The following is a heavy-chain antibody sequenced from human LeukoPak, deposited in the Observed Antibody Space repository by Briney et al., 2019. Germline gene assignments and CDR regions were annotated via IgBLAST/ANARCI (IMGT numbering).Heavy chain of an antibody. CDR2: IYYSGST. V-gene: IGHV4-39*07. Sequence: SETLSLTCTVSGGSISSSSYYWGWIRQAPGKGLEWIGTIYYSGSTNYNPSLKSRVTISVDTSKNQFSLKLSSVTAADTAVYYCARGATYYDFWSGYLRTLSMDVWGKGTTVTVSS. J-gene: IGHJ6*03. CDR1: GGSISSSSYY. D-gene: IGHD3-3*01. CDR3: ARGATYYDFWSGYLRTLSMDV.